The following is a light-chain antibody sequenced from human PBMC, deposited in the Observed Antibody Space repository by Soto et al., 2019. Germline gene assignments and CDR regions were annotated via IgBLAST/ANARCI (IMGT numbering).Light chain of an antibody. CDR2: GNS. CDR3: QSYDSSLSVGV. J-gene: IGLJ2*01. V-gene: IGLV1-40*01. CDR1: SANIGAGYD. Sequence: QSVLTQPPSVSGAPGQRVTISCTGSSANIGAGYDVHWYQQLPGTAPILLIYGNSNRPSGVPDRFSGSKSGTSASLAITGLQAEDEADYYCQSYDSSLSVGVFGGGTKLTVL.